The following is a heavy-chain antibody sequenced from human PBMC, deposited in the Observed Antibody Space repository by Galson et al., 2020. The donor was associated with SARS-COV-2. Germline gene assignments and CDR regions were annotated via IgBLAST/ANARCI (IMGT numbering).Heavy chain of an antibody. Sequence: GESLKISCAASGFTFSTYWMDWVRQAPGKGLVWVSRINNNGNDTLYADSVRGRFTISRDNAKNTLFLQMNSLTVQDTAVYYWATEAGDYWGQGTLVTVSS. V-gene: IGHV3-74*01. CDR2: INNNGNDT. CDR3: ATEAGDY. J-gene: IGHJ4*02. CDR1: GFTFSTYW.